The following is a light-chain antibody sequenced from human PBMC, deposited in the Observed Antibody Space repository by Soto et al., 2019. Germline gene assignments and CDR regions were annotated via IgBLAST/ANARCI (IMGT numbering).Light chain of an antibody. V-gene: IGKV3-20*01. J-gene: IGKJ1*01. CDR1: QSVSSTY. CDR3: QRYVRSPWT. CDR2: GAS. Sequence: EIVLTQSPGTLSLSPGERATLSCRASQSVSSTYLAWYQQKPGQAPRLLIDGASSRATGIPDRFSGSGSGTDVTLTISKQETDEFAEYYCQRYVRSPWTFGQGTKREIK.